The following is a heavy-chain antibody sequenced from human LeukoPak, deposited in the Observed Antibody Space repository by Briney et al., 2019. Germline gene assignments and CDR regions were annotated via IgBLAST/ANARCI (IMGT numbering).Heavy chain of an antibody. V-gene: IGHV3-15*07. J-gene: IGHJ4*02. CDR1: GFTFNYAW. Sequence: GGSLRLSCAASGFTFNYAWMNWVRQAPGKGLEWVGRIKSKTDGGTPDYAAPVKGRFTISRDDSKNTLYLQMNSLKPEDTAVYYCTTDPFYYYDSSGYRHWGQGTLVTVSS. CDR3: TTDPFYYYDSSGYRH. D-gene: IGHD3-22*01. CDR2: IKSKTDGGTP.